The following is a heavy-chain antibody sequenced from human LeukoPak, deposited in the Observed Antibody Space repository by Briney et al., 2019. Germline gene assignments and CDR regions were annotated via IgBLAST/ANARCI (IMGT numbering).Heavy chain of an antibody. Sequence: SVKVSCKASGGTFSSYAISWVRQAPGQGLEWMGRIIPILSIANYAQKFQGRVTITADKSTSTAYMELSSLRSEDTAVYYCAHCSSTSCRDAFDIWGQGTMVTVSS. CDR2: IIPILSIA. CDR3: AHCSSTSCRDAFDI. V-gene: IGHV1-69*04. D-gene: IGHD2-2*01. CDR1: GGTFSSYA. J-gene: IGHJ3*02.